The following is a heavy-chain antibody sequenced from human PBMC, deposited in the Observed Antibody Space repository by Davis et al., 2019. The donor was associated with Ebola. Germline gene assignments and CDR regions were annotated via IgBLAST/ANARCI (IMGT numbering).Heavy chain of an antibody. CDR1: GYSFTSYW. CDR2: IYPGDSDT. CDR3: ARDIGFWSGYYDYMDV. V-gene: IGHV5-51*01. J-gene: IGHJ6*03. D-gene: IGHD3-3*01. Sequence: GESLKISCKGSGYSFTSYWIGWVRQMPGKGLEWMGIIYPGDSDTRYSPSFQGQVTISADKSISTAYLQWSSLKASDTAVYYCARDIGFWSGYYDYMDVWGKGTTVTVSS.